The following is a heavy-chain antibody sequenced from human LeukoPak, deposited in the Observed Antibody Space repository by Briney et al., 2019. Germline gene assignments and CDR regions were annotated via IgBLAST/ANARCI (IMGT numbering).Heavy chain of an antibody. CDR2: IYYSVST. V-gene: IGHV4-59*12. Sequence: SETLSLTCTVSGGSISSYYWTWIRQPPGKGLEWIGYIYYSVSTSYNPSLKSRVTISVDKSRNQFSLRLSSVTAADTAVYYCARGIPGYFNTSGYYYDYWGQGTLVTVSS. D-gene: IGHD3-22*01. CDR1: GGSISSYY. CDR3: ARGIPGYFNTSGYYYDY. J-gene: IGHJ4*02.